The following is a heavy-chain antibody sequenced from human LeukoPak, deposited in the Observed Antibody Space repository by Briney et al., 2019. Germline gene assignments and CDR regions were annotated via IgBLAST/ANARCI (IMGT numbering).Heavy chain of an antibody. CDR3: ARDDYYYDSNGYHYYMDV. Sequence: PGGSLRLSCAASGFTFSSYGMHWVRQAPGRGLEWVSYISSSTGSTTYYADSVKGRFTISRDNAENSLFLQMNSLKAEDTAVYYCARDDYYYDSNGYHYYMDVWGKGTTVTVSS. J-gene: IGHJ6*03. CDR2: ISSSTGSTT. V-gene: IGHV3-48*04. CDR1: GFTFSSYG. D-gene: IGHD3-22*01.